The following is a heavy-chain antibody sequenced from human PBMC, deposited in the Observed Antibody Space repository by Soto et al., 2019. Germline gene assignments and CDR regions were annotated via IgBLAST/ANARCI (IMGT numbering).Heavy chain of an antibody. CDR1: GYTFTSYD. V-gene: IGHV1-8*01. CDR2: MNPNSGNT. D-gene: IGHD3-10*01. CDR3: ARGSMVRGPIFGY. J-gene: IGHJ4*02. Sequence: ASVKVSCKASGYTFTSYDINWVRQATGQGLEWMGWMNPNSGNTGYAQKFQGRVTMTRNTSISTAYMELSNLRSEDTAVYYCARGSMVRGPIFGYWGQGTLVTVSS.